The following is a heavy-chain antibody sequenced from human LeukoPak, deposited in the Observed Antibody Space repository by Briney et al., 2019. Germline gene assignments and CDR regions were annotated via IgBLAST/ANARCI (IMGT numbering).Heavy chain of an antibody. Sequence: GGSLRLSCAASGFTFSSYSMNWVRQAPGKGPEWVSSISSSSSYIYYADSVKGRFTISRDNAKNSLYLQMNSLRAEDTAVYYCARDRVVRGVIITAGTDYWGQGTLVTVSS. CDR2: ISSSSSYI. J-gene: IGHJ4*02. CDR3: ARDRVVRGVIITAGTDY. D-gene: IGHD3-10*01. V-gene: IGHV3-21*01. CDR1: GFTFSSYS.